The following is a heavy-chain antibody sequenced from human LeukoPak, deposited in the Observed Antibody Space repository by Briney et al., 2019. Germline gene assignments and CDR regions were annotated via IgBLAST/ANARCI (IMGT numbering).Heavy chain of an antibody. CDR2: IKQDGSEK. D-gene: IGHD5-24*01. J-gene: IGHJ4*02. CDR3: AREGYRDSSGDY. CDR1: GFTFSSYA. Sequence: GGSLRLSCAASGFTFSSYAMHWVRQAPGKGLEWVANIKQDGSEKYYVDSVKGRFTISRDNAKNSLYLQMNSLRAEDTAVYYCAREGYRDSSGDYWGQGTLVTVSS. V-gene: IGHV3-7*01.